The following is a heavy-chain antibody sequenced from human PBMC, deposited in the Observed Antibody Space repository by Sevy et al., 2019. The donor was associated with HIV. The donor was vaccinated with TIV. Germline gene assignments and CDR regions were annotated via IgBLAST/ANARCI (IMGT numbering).Heavy chain of an antibody. V-gene: IGHV3-30*18. D-gene: IGHD7-27*01. J-gene: IGHJ5*02. CDR3: AKGDGALTGIDP. Sequence: GGSLRLSCAASGFTFSDYAMHWVRLAPGKGLEWVALMSYDGSNQYYADSVKGRFTISRDNSKNTLYLQMISLRVEDTAVYYCAKGDGALTGIDPWGQGTLVTVSS. CDR1: GFTFSDYA. CDR2: MSYDGSNQ.